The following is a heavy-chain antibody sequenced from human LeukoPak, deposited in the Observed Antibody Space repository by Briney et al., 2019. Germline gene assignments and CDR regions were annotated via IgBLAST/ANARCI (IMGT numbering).Heavy chain of an antibody. V-gene: IGHV1-69*06. CDR3: ARGGDYYDSSGYPDDAFDI. CDR1: GGTFTTYA. D-gene: IGHD3-22*01. Sequence: GASVKVSCKASGGTFTTYAINWVRQAPGQGLEWMGGIIPIFGTANYAQKFQGRVTITADKSTRTTYMEVSSLRSEDTAVYYCARGGDYYDSSGYPDDAFDIWGQGTMVIVSS. CDR2: IIPIFGTA. J-gene: IGHJ3*02.